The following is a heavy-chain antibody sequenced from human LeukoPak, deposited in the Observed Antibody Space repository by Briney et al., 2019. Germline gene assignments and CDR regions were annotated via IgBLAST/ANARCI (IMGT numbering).Heavy chain of an antibody. CDR1: VFTFSSYD. D-gene: IGHD4-23*01. Sequence: GGSLRLSCAASVFTFSSYDVQWVRHTTGKGLECVSGIGTACDTYYPGSVKGRFTISRENAKNSLYFQMNSLRAGDTAVYYCARSQMIDYGGRTYYYYGMDVWGQGTTVTVSS. V-gene: IGHV3-13*01. J-gene: IGHJ6*02. CDR3: ARSQMIDYGGRTYYYYGMDV. CDR2: IGTACDT.